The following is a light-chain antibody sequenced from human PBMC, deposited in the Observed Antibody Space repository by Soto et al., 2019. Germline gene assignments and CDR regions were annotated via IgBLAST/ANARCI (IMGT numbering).Light chain of an antibody. V-gene: IGLV4-69*01. CDR2: LNSDGSH. Sequence: QPVLTQSPSASASLGPPVKLTCTLSIGHSNYAIAWHQQQSEKGPRYLMKLNSDGSHSKGDGIPDRFSGSSSGAERYLTISSLQSEDEADYYCQTWGSGIVVFGGGTQLTVL. CDR3: QTWGSGIVV. CDR1: IGHSNYA. J-gene: IGLJ2*01.